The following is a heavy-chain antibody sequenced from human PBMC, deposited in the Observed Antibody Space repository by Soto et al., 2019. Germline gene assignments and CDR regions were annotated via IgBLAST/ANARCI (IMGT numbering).Heavy chain of an antibody. V-gene: IGHV1-69*12. CDR2: IITIFGTA. J-gene: IGHJ6*02. D-gene: IGHD3-22*01. CDR3: ARGQDVSNYHGRDV. Sequence: QVQLVQSGAEVKKPGSSVKVSCKASGGTFSSYAISWVRQAPGQGLEWMGGIITIFGTANYAQKFQGRVTISADEPTSTAYMELSSLRSEDPAVYYCARGQDVSNYHGRDVWGQGTTVTVSS. CDR1: GGTFSSYA.